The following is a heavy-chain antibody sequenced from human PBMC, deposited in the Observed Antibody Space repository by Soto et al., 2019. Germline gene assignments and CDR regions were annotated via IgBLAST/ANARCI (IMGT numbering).Heavy chain of an antibody. CDR3: SSSVYCSTTRCYYYYGLDV. Sequence: QVQLVQSGAEVKKPGSSVKVSCKVSGGTFSSHSINWVRQAPGQGPEWMGGIIPIFGTENYAQKFQGRVTITADESTSTAYMELSSLTSEDTALYSCSSSVYCSTTRCYYYYGLDVRGQGTTVIVSS. V-gene: IGHV1-69*01. CDR2: IIPIFGTE. J-gene: IGHJ6*02. D-gene: IGHD2-2*01. CDR1: GGTFSSHS.